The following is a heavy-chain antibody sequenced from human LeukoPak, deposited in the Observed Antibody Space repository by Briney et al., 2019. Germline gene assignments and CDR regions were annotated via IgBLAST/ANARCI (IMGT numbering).Heavy chain of an antibody. J-gene: IGHJ3*02. Sequence: ASVKVSCKASGGTFSSYAISWVRQAPGQGLEWMGGIIPIFGTANYAQKFQGRVTITADESTSTAYMELSSLRSEGTAVYYCARPVGYGGNFKAKSPHDRHQHAFDIWGQGTMVTVSS. CDR1: GGTFSSYA. V-gene: IGHV1-69*13. CDR2: IIPIFGTA. CDR3: ARPVGYGGNFKAKSPHDRHQHAFDI. D-gene: IGHD4-23*01.